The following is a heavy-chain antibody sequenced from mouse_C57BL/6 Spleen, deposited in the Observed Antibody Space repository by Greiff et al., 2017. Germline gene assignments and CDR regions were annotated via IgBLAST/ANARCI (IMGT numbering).Heavy chain of an antibody. CDR2: IDPSDSYT. J-gene: IGHJ4*01. CDR1: GYTFTSYW. CDR3: ARHIATNYAMDY. Sequence: QVQLQQPGAELVMPGASVKLSCKASGYTFTSYWMHWVKQRPGQGLEWIGEIDPSDSYTNYNQKFKGKSTLTVDKSSSTAYMQLSSLTSEDSAVDYYARHIATNYAMDYWGQGTSVTVSS. D-gene: IGHD1-1*01. V-gene: IGHV1-69*01.